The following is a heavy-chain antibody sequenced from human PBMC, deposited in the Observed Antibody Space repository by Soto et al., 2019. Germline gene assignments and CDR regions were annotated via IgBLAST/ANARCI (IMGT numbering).Heavy chain of an antibody. D-gene: IGHD6-19*01. CDR2: INSDGSTT. CDR1: GFIISSNW. CDR3: ARGPSGWYGFDY. V-gene: IGHV3-74*01. J-gene: IGHJ4*02. Sequence: EVQLVESGGGLVQPGGSLRLSCADSGFIISSNWMHWVRQAPGKGLVWVSRINSDGSTTRYADSVKGRFTISRDNAKNTLYLQMNSLRAEDTAVYYCARGPSGWYGFDYWGQGTLVTVSS.